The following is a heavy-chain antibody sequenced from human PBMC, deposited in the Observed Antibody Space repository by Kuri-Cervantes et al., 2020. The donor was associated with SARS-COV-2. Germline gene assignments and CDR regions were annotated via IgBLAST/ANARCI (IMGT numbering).Heavy chain of an antibody. CDR2: ISFDGSNK. D-gene: IGHD3-22*01. CDR1: RFTFSHYG. J-gene: IGHJ6*02. Sequence: GESLKISCAASRFTFSHYGVHWVRQAPGEGLEWVAVISFDGSNKYYGDSVKGRFTISRDNSKNMLYLQMNSLRAEDTAVYYCARDHYYDSSGYSPPNYYYYGMDVWGQGTTVTVSS. V-gene: IGHV3-30-3*01. CDR3: ARDHYYDSSGYSPPNYYYYGMDV.